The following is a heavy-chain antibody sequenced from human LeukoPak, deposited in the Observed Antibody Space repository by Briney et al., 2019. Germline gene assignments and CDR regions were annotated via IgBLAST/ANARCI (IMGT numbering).Heavy chain of an antibody. J-gene: IGHJ3*01. V-gene: IGHV3-30-3*01. Sequence: PGGSLRLSCAASGFTLSSYAVHWVRQAPGKGLEWVTVISYDGSNTFYAASVKGRFTISRDNSNNTLYLQMFSLKPEDTAIYYCARVRIRISTFDALDVWGLGTMVTVSP. CDR3: ARVRIRISTFDALDV. CDR1: GFTLSSYA. CDR2: ISYDGSNT. D-gene: IGHD3-3*02.